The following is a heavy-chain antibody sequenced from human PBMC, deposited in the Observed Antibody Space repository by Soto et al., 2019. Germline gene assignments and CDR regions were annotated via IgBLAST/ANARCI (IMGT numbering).Heavy chain of an antibody. Sequence: GASVKVSCKASGYTFTSYGISWVRQAPGQGLEWMGWISAYNGNTNYAQKLQGRVTMTTDTSTSTAYMELRSLRSDDTAVYYCARDNPSYSSGWAFDYWGQGTLVTVSS. V-gene: IGHV1-18*04. D-gene: IGHD6-19*01. J-gene: IGHJ4*02. CDR3: ARDNPSYSSGWAFDY. CDR1: GYTFTSYG. CDR2: ISAYNGNT.